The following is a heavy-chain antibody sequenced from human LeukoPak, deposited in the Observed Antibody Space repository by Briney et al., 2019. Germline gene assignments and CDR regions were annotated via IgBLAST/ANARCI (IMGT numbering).Heavy chain of an antibody. J-gene: IGHJ4*02. CDR3: ARHIGYSAWNPDY. V-gene: IGHV5-51*01. D-gene: IGHD5-18*01. CDR1: GYSFTGFW. CDR2: IYPYDSET. Sequence: PGESLKISCKASGYSFTGFWIGRVRQMPGKGLGWMGIIYPYDSETRYSPSFQGQVTISADKSISTAYLQWSSLKASDTAMYYCARHIGYSAWNPDYWGQGTLVTVSS.